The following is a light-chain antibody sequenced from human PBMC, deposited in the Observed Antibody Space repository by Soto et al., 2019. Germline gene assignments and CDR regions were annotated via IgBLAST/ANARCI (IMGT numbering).Light chain of an antibody. CDR3: QQSYSTVT. Sequence: DIQMTQSPSSLSASVGDRVPITCRASQSISSYLNWYQQKPEKAPKLLIYAASSLQSGVPSRFSGSGSGTDFTLTISSLQPEDFATYYCQQSYSTVTFGQGTRLEIK. V-gene: IGKV1-39*01. CDR1: QSISSY. J-gene: IGKJ5*01. CDR2: AAS.